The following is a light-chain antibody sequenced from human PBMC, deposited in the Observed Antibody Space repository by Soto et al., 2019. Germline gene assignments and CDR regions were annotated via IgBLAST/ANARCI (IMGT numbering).Light chain of an antibody. CDR1: QSISSY. V-gene: IGKV1-39*01. CDR2: AAS. J-gene: IGKJ1*01. CDR3: QHSYSTPRT. Sequence: DIQMTQSPSSLSASVGDRVTITCRASQSISSYLNWYQQKPGKAPKLLIYAASSLQSGVPSRFSGSGSGTDFTLTISSLQPEYFATYYCQHSYSTPRTFGQGTKVDSK.